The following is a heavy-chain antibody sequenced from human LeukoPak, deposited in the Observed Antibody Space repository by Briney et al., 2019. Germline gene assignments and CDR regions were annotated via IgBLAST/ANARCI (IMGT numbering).Heavy chain of an antibody. V-gene: IGHV1-69*06. CDR1: GGTFSSYA. D-gene: IGHD5-24*01. CDR3: ARDTWLQLDY. CDR2: IIPIFGTA. J-gene: IGHJ4*02. Sequence: ASVKVSCKASGGTFSSYAISWVRQAPGQGLEWMGRIIPIFGTANYAQKFQGRVTITADKSTSTAYMELSSLRSEDTAVYCCARDTWLQLDYWGQGTLVTVSS.